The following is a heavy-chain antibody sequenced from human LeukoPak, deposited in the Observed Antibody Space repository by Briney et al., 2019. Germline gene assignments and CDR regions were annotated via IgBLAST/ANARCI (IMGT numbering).Heavy chain of an antibody. D-gene: IGHD4-23*01. CDR2: INQDGSAK. V-gene: IGHV3-7*01. Sequence: GGSLRLSCAASGFTFSSYWMNWVRQAAGKGLEWVANINQDGSAKYYVDSVKGRFTFSRDNAMNSLFLQMNSLRAEDTAVYYCARDVHGGAFDYWGQGTLVTVSS. J-gene: IGHJ4*02. CDR3: ARDVHGGAFDY. CDR1: GFTFSSYW.